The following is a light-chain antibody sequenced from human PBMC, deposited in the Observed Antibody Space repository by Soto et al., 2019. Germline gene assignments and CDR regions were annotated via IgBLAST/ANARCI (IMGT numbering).Light chain of an antibody. J-gene: IGKJ1*01. Sequence: EVVLTQSPGTLSLSPGERATLSCRASQSVSSTYLAWYQQKPGQAPRLLIYGASSRATGIPDRFSGSGSGTGFTLTISRLEPEDFAVYYCQQYGSSSWTFGQGTKVE. V-gene: IGKV3-20*01. CDR3: QQYGSSSWT. CDR2: GAS. CDR1: QSVSSTY.